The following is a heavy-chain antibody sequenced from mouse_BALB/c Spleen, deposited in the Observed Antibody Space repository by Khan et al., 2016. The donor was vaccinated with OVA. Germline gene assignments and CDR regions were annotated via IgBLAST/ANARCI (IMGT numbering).Heavy chain of an antibody. CDR1: GYTFTTYV. CDR3: ARGMGLLRGAMDY. J-gene: IGHJ4*01. CDR2: INPYNDDT. Sequence: VQLQQSGPELVKPGAPVKMSCKASGYTFTTYVIHWVKQKPGQGLEWFGYINPYNDDTKYNEKFKGKATLTSDKSSTTAYMEFSSLTSEDSAVYYCARGMGLLRGAMDYWGQGTSVTVSS. D-gene: IGHD2-3*01. V-gene: IGHV1S136*01.